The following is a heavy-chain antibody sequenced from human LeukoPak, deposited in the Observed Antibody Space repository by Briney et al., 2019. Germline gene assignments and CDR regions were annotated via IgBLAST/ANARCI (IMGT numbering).Heavy chain of an antibody. V-gene: IGHV1-46*01. J-gene: IGHJ5*02. CDR1: GYTFTTSD. Sequence: ASVKVSCKASGYTFTTSDMHWVRQAPGQGLEWMGIINPSGGSTTYAQKFQGRVTMTRDTSTSTVYMELSSLRSEDTAVYYCARAGGYCSGGRCYNWFDPWGQGTLVIVSS. CDR2: INPSGGST. D-gene: IGHD2-15*01. CDR3: ARAGGYCSGGRCYNWFDP.